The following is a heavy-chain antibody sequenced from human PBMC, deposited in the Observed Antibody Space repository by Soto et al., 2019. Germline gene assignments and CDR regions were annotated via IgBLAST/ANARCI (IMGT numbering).Heavy chain of an antibody. CDR3: ARDVGNSVPYYYGMDV. J-gene: IGHJ6*02. V-gene: IGHV3-30*03. Sequence: QAQLVESGGGVVQPGRSLRLSCAASEFTFNTYAMHWVRQAPGKGLEWVAVIAYDGNDKYYADSVKGRFTISRDNSKNALYLQMNTLRPEDTAMYYCARDVGNSVPYYYGMDVWGQGTTVTVSS. D-gene: IGHD1-1*01. CDR2: IAYDGNDK. CDR1: EFTFNTYA.